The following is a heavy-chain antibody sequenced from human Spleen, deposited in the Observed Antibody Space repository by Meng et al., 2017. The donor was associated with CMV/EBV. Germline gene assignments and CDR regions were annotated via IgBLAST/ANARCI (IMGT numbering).Heavy chain of an antibody. Sequence: SLKISCAASGFTFDDYAMHWVRQAPGKGLEWVSGISWNSGSIGYADSVKGRFTISRDNAKSSLYLQMNSLRAEDTALSYCAKGLALSFQGDAFDIWGQGTMVTVSS. CDR1: GFTFDDYA. V-gene: IGHV3-9*01. CDR2: ISWNSGSI. D-gene: IGHD2/OR15-2a*01. J-gene: IGHJ3*02. CDR3: AKGLALSFQGDAFDI.